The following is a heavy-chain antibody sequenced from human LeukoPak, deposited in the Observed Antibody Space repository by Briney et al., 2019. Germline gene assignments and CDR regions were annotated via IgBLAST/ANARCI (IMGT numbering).Heavy chain of an antibody. CDR3: ARATLHSYGLDYFDY. CDR2: IYYSGST. CDR1: GGSISSYY. J-gene: IGHJ4*02. Sequence: SETLSLTCTVSGGSISSYYWSWIRQPPGKGLEWIGYIYYSGSTNYNPSLKSRVTISVDTSKNQFSLKLSSVTAADTAVYYCARATLHSYGLDYFDYWGQGTRVTVSS. D-gene: IGHD5-18*01. V-gene: IGHV4-59*01.